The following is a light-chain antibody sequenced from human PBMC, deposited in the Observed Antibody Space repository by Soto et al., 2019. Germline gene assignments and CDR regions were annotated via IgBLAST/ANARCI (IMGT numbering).Light chain of an antibody. CDR2: DVF. CDR3: CSYASNFAI. J-gene: IGLJ2*01. CDR1: SNDVGVDTS. Sequence: QSALTQPRSVSGFPGQSVTISCTGTSNDVGVDTSVSWYQHHPDKALKLIIYDVFQRPSGVPDRFSGSTSGNTASLTVSGVQAEDEADYYCCSYASNFAIFGGGTKLTVL. V-gene: IGLV2-11*01.